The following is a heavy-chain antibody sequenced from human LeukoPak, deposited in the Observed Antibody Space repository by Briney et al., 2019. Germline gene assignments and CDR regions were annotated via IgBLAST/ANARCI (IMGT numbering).Heavy chain of an antibody. CDR1: GYPFSTWE. J-gene: IGHJ5*02. V-gene: IGHV1-8*01. CDR2: VHPDSGNT. CDR3: ARGPRSDP. Sequence: GASVKVSCKTSGYPFSTWEINWVRQAAGQGLEWLGWVHPDSGNTDYAQKFRGRVTMSRDTSTSTAYMELSGLRLDDTAVYFCARGPRSDPWGQGTLVTVSS.